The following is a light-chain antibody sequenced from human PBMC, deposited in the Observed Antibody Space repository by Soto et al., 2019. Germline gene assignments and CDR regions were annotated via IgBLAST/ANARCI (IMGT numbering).Light chain of an antibody. CDR1: SSDVGAYNY. CDR2: EVS. V-gene: IGLV2-8*01. CDR3: SSYAGNYNLV. Sequence: QSVLTQPPSASGSPGQSVTISCTGTSSDVGAYNYVSWYQQHPGKAPKLMMYEVSKRPSGVPDRFSGSKSGNTASLTVSGLQAEDEADYFCSSYAGNYNLVFGGGTKLTVL. J-gene: IGLJ2*01.